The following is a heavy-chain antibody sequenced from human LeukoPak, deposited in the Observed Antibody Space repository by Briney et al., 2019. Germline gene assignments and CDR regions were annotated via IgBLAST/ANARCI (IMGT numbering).Heavy chain of an antibody. CDR3: ARERRYCTNGVCYSRYWYFDL. V-gene: IGHV4-59*01. CDR1: GGSISSYY. J-gene: IGHJ2*01. Sequence: PSETLSLTCTVSGGSISSYYWSWIRQPQGQGLEWIVYIYYSGGTNYNPSLKSRVTISVETSKNQFFLKLSSVTAEDTAVYYCARERRYCTNGVCYSRYWYFDLWGRGTLVTVSS. CDR2: IYYSGGT. D-gene: IGHD2-8*01.